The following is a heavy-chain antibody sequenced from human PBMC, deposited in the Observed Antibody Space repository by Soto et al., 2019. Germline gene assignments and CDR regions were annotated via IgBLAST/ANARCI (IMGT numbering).Heavy chain of an antibody. Sequence: SETLSLTCTVSNGSISSPIYYWGWIRQPPGKGLEWIGRINHSGSTNYNPSLKRRVTISVDTSKNQFSLKLSSVTAADTAVYYCARRITIFGVVSGKTPFDYWGQGTLVTVPQ. J-gene: IGHJ4*02. CDR3: ARRITIFGVVSGKTPFDY. CDR1: NGSISSPIYY. V-gene: IGHV4-39*07. D-gene: IGHD3-3*01. CDR2: INHSGST.